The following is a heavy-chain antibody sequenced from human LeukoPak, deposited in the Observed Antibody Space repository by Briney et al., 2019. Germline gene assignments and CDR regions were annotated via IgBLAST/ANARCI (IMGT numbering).Heavy chain of an antibody. CDR2: IIPILGIA. V-gene: IGHV1-69*04. D-gene: IGHD1-14*01. CDR3: ASTGKGALDY. Sequence: PGGSLRLSCAASGFTFSSYANSWVRQAPGQGLEWMGRIIPILGIANYAQKFEGRVTITADKSASTAYMELSSLRSEDTAVYYCASTGKGALDYWGQGTLVTVSS. CDR1: GFTFSSYA. J-gene: IGHJ4*02.